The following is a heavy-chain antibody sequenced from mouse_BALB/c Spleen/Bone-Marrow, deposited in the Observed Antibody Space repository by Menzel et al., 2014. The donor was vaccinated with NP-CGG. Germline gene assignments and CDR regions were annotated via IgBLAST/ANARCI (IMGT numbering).Heavy chain of an antibody. D-gene: IGHD2-12*01. CDR3: ARVAYYNVYFDY. CDR2: INSNGGST. V-gene: IGHV5-6-3*01. Sequence: EVQRVESGGGFVQPGGSLKLSCAASGFTFGNYAMSWVRQTPDKRLESVATINSNGGSTYYPDSVKGRFTISRDNARNTLYLQMSSLKSEDTAMYYCARVAYYNVYFDYWGQGTTLTVSS. J-gene: IGHJ2*01. CDR1: GFTFGNYA.